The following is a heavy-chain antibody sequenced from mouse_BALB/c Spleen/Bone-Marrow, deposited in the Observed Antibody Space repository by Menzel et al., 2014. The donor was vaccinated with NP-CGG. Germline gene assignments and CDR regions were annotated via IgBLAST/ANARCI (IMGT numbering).Heavy chain of an antibody. Sequence: QVQLQQSGAELAKPGASVKMSCKASGYTFTSYWMHWVKQRPGQGLEWIGYINPSTGYTEYNQKFKDKATLTADKSSSTAYMQLSSLTFEDSAVYYCARDWYFDVWGAGTTVTVSS. CDR3: ARDWYFDV. CDR2: INPSTGYT. J-gene: IGHJ1*01. V-gene: IGHV1-7*01. CDR1: GYTFTSYW.